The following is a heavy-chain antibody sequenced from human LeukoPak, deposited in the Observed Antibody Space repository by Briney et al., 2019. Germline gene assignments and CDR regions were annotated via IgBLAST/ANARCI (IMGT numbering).Heavy chain of an antibody. CDR3: AKGYLDWSNVGYFNY. V-gene: IGHV3-9*01. D-gene: IGHD3-9*01. CDR1: GFTFDDYA. CDR2: ISWNSGSI. J-gene: IGHJ4*02. Sequence: GGSLRLSCAASGFTFDDYAMHWVRQAPGKGLEWVSGISWNSGSIGYADSVKCRFTISRENAKNSLYLQMNGLRAEDTALYCGAKGYLDWSNVGYFNYWGQGSTVIVSS.